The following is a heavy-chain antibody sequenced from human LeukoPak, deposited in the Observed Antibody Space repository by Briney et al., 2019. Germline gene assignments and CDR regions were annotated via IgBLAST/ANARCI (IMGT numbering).Heavy chain of an antibody. D-gene: IGHD5-18*01. CDR2: MNPNSGNT. J-gene: IGHJ4*02. CDR1: GYTFTSYG. V-gene: IGHV1-8*02. Sequence: ASVKVSCKASGYTFTSYGISWVRQATGQGLEWMGWMNPNSGNTGHAQKFQGRVTMTRNTSISTAYMELSSLRSEDTAVYYCARGQRGYSYVFDYWGQGTLVTVSS. CDR3: ARGQRGYSYVFDY.